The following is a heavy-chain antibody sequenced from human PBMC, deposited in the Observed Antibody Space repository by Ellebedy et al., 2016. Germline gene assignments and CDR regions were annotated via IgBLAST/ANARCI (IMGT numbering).Heavy chain of an antibody. CDR3: TTDPEGYYSGSGRSY. D-gene: IGHD3-10*01. J-gene: IGHJ4*02. V-gene: IGHV3-9*01. CDR2: ISWNGNSV. CDR1: GFSFDDYD. Sequence: SLKISXAASGFSFDDYDMHWVRQAPGKGLEWVSGISWNGNSVVYADSVRGRFTISRDNAKNSLYLEMNSLGVEDTALYYCTTDPEGYYSGSGRSYWGQGTQVTVSS.